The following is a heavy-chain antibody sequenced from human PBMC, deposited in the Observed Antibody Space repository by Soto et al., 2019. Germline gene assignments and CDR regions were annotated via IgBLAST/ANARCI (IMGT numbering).Heavy chain of an antibody. CDR2: INAGNGNT. Sequence: ASVKVSCKASGYTFTSYAMHWVRQAPGQRLGWMGWINAGNGNTKYSQKFQGRVTITRDTSASTAYMELSSLRSEDTAVYYCASSSYCSGGSCYRYYFDYWGQGTLVTVSS. J-gene: IGHJ4*02. D-gene: IGHD2-15*01. CDR3: ASSSYCSGGSCYRYYFDY. V-gene: IGHV1-3*01. CDR1: GYTFTSYA.